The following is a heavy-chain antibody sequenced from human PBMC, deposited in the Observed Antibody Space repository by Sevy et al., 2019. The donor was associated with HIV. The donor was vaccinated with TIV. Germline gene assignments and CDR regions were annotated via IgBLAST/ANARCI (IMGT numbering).Heavy chain of an antibody. CDR1: GFTFSSYA. Sequence: GGCLRLSCAASGFTFSSYAMSWVRQAPGKGLEWVSAISGSGGSTYYADSVKGRFTISRDNSKNTLYLQMNSLRAEVTAVYYCAKDWDSLLAWMVFDIWGQGTMVTVSS. CDR2: ISGSGGST. D-gene: IGHD3-3*02. V-gene: IGHV3-23*01. J-gene: IGHJ3*02. CDR3: AKDWDSLLAWMVFDI.